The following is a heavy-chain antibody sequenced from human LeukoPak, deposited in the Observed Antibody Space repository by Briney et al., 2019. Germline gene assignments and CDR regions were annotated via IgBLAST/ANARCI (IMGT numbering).Heavy chain of an antibody. CDR3: ARVNGDYDWYFDY. Sequence: GGSLRLSCAASGFTFSDYNMRWIRQAPGKGLEWVSSISRSGSTIYYADSVKGRFTISRDNAKNSLYLQMNSLRAEDTAVYYCARVNGDYDWYFDYWGQGTLVTVSS. CDR1: GFTFSDYN. CDR2: ISRSGSTI. D-gene: IGHD4-17*01. J-gene: IGHJ4*02. V-gene: IGHV3-11*04.